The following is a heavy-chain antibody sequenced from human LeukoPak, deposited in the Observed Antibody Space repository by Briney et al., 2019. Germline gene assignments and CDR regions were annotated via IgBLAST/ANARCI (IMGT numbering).Heavy chain of an antibody. CDR2: IGGDSRCA. V-gene: IGHV3-23*01. D-gene: IGHD3-10*01. Sequence: RGSLRLSCAASGFTFSSYAMTWVRQAPGKGLEWLSAIGGDSRCASYPDSVKGRFTISRDNAKNSLYLQMSSLRAEDTAVYYCTQLLLRGPTAWGQGTLVTVSS. CDR3: TQLLLRGPTA. J-gene: IGHJ4*02. CDR1: GFTFSSYA.